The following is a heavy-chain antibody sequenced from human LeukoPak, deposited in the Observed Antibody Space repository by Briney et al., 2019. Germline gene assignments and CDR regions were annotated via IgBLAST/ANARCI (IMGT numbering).Heavy chain of an antibody. J-gene: IGHJ4*02. Sequence: PGRSLRLSCAASGFTFSSYGMHWVRQAPGKGLEWVAVIWYDGSNKYYADSVKGRFTISRDNSKNTLYLQMNSLRAEDTAVYYCAIYCSSTSCIGGYWGQGTLVTVSS. V-gene: IGHV3-33*01. D-gene: IGHD2-2*01. CDR1: GFTFSSYG. CDR2: IWYDGSNK. CDR3: AIYCSSTSCIGGY.